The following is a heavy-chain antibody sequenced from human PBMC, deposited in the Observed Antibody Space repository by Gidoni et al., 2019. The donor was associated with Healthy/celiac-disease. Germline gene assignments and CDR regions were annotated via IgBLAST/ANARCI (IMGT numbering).Heavy chain of an antibody. D-gene: IGHD6-19*01. Sequence: EVQLVESGGGLVQPGGSLRLSCAASGFTFSSYWMSWVRQAPGKGLEWVANIKQDGSEKYYVDSVKGRFTISRDNAKNSLYLQMNSLRAEDTAVYYCARYSSGRPRWFDPWGQGTLVTVSS. CDR1: GFTFSSYW. CDR2: IKQDGSEK. J-gene: IGHJ5*02. V-gene: IGHV3-7*01. CDR3: ARYSSGRPRWFDP.